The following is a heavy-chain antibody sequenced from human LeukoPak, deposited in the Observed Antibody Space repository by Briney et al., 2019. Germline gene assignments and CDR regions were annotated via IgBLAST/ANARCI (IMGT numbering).Heavy chain of an antibody. J-gene: IGHJ4*02. CDR1: RGTFSSYA. CDR2: IIPIFGTA. D-gene: IGHD2-2*01. Sequence: SVTVSFKASRGTFSSYAVSWVRQAPGQGLEWMGGIIPIFGTANYAQKFQGRVTITADESTSTAYMELSSLRSEDTAVYYCARSMGYCSSTSCPFDYWGQGTLVTVSS. V-gene: IGHV1-69*13. CDR3: ARSMGYCSSTSCPFDY.